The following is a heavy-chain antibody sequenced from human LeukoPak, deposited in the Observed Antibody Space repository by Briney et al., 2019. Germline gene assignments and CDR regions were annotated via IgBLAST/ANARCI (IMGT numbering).Heavy chain of an antibody. V-gene: IGHV3-30*04. D-gene: IGHD3-10*01. CDR3: AREGYDFSSVSYEADAFDV. Sequence: QPGGSLRLSCAASGFTFNTYTMHWGRQAQRKGLQWVAFISDVGSEDYSADSVKSRCTISTDNFNNTLYLLMLTAMADTTAVYYLAREGYDFSSVSYEADAFDVWGHGTMVIVSS. J-gene: IGHJ3*01. CDR2: ISDVGSED. CDR1: GFTFNTYT.